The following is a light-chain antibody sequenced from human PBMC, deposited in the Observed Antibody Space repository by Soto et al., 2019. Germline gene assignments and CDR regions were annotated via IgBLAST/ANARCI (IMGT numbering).Light chain of an antibody. CDR1: SSDVGGYNY. Sequence: QSALTQPRSVSGSPGHSVTLSCTGTSSDVGGYNYISWYQHHPGKAPKVMIYDVSKRPSGVPDRFSGSKSGNTVSLAISGRQGEDEADYYCCSYAGRSAWVFGGGTKLTVL. CDR3: CSYAGRSAWV. CDR2: DVS. V-gene: IGLV2-11*01. J-gene: IGLJ3*02.